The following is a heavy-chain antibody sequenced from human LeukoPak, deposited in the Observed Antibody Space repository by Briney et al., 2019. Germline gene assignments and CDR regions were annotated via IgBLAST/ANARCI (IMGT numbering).Heavy chain of an antibody. J-gene: IGHJ4*02. Sequence: GGSLRLSCVVSGLTFRNYGMYWVRQAPGEGLEWVALIWYDGSSKYYADSVKGRFTISRDNPKNTLYLQMNSLRAEDTAVYYCASWRGSGNYGGYFDYWGQGILVTVSS. CDR2: IWYDGSSK. CDR3: ASWRGSGNYGGYFDY. V-gene: IGHV3-33*01. CDR1: GLTFRNYG. D-gene: IGHD3-10*01.